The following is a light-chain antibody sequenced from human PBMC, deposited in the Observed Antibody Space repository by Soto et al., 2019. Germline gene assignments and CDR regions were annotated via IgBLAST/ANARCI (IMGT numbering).Light chain of an antibody. CDR1: SSNIGDNT. Sequence: QSVLTQPPSASGTPGQRVTISCSGGSSNIGDNTVNWYQQLPGTAPKLLIYSNNQRPSGVPDRFSGSKSGTSASLAISVLQSEDEADYYCAALDDSLFWVFGGGTKLTVL. V-gene: IGLV1-44*01. CDR2: SNN. CDR3: AALDDSLFWV. J-gene: IGLJ3*02.